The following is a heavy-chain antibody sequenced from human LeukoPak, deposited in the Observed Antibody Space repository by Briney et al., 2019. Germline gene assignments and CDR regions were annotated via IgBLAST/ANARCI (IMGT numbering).Heavy chain of an antibody. J-gene: IGHJ6*03. Sequence: PGRSLRLSCAASGFTFSSYAMHWVRQAPGKGLEWVAVISYDGSNKYYADSVKGRFTISRDNSKNTLYLQMNSLRAEDTAVYYCARERSVLLSPSLYYCYMDVWGKGTTVTVSS. V-gene: IGHV3-30*01. D-gene: IGHD2/OR15-2a*01. CDR3: ARERSVLLSPSLYYCYMDV. CDR1: GFTFSSYA. CDR2: ISYDGSNK.